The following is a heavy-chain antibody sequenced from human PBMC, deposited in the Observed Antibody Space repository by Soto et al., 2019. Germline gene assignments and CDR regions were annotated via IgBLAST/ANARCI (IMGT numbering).Heavy chain of an antibody. CDR1: GDSFNDYY. CDR2: INPNGGVT. V-gene: IGHV1-2*02. D-gene: IGHD5-12*01. CDR3: ARESGGATATLVYYYFYMDV. Sequence: QVQLVQSGAEVRKPGASVTVSCRSSGDSFNDYYIHWVRQAPGQGFEWMGWINPNGGVTKYAQKVQGGVSMTRDTSIRTVYMQLSRLRSDDTAVYYCARESGGATATLVYYYFYMDVWGTGTTVTVSS. J-gene: IGHJ6*03.